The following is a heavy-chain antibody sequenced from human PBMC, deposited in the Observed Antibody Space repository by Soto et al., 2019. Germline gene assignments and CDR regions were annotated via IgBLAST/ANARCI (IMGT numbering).Heavy chain of an antibody. J-gene: IGHJ6*02. CDR2: ISGSGGST. CDR1: GFTFSSYA. V-gene: IGHV3-23*01. D-gene: IGHD5-12*01. Sequence: GGSLRLSCAASGFTFSSYAMSWVRQAPGKGLEWVSAISGSGGSTYYADSVKGRFTISRDNSKNTLYLQMNSLRAEDTAVYYCAKEMKATIFLYYYGMDVWGQGTTVTVSS. CDR3: AKEMKATIFLYYYGMDV.